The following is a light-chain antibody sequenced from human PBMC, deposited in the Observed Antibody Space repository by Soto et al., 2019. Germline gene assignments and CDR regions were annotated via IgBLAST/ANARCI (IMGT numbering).Light chain of an antibody. CDR1: QTISSY. Sequence: DIQVTQAPPSLSASVADRVTITCRASQTISSYLNWYQQKPGQAPKSLIYAASTLQSGVPSRFSGSGSGTHFTLTISSLQPEDFATYYCQQLHGYPITFGQGTRLEIK. CDR3: QQLHGYPIT. CDR2: AAS. V-gene: IGKV1-9*01. J-gene: IGKJ5*01.